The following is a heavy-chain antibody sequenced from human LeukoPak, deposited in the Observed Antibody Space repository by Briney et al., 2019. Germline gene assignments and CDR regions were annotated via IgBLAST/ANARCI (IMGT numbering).Heavy chain of an antibody. CDR2: ISPGDSDT. V-gene: IGHV5-51*01. CDR3: ASGGFFDY. CDR1: GSSFTTYW. J-gene: IGHJ4*02. D-gene: IGHD2-15*01. Sequence: GASLKISCRVSGSSFTTYWIAWVRPMPGTGLEWMGIISPGDSDTRYSPSFQGQVTISVDRSINTAYLRWSSLKASDTAIYYCASGGFFDYWGQGTLVTVSS.